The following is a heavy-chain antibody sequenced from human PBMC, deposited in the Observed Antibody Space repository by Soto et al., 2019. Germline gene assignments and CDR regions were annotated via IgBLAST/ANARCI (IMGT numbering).Heavy chain of an antibody. CDR1: GFTVSTKY. CDR2: IYSGGST. CDR3: ARDPWAADY. Sequence: ESGGGLVQPGGSLRLSCAASGFTVSTKYMSWVRQAPGKGLEWVSVIYSGGSTFYADSVRGRFTISRDNSKNTVNLQMNSLRAKDTAVYYCARDPWAADYWGQGTLVTVSS. J-gene: IGHJ4*02. V-gene: IGHV3-66*01. D-gene: IGHD3-16*01.